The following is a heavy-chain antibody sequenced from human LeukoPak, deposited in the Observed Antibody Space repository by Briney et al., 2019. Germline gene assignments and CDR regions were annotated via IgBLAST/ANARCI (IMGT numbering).Heavy chain of an antibody. CDR2: ISRSAETT. D-gene: IGHD1-14*01. CDR1: GFTFSSYA. V-gene: IGHV3-23*01. CDR3: AKETADWPRNRMFDF. Sequence: GSLRLSCAASGFTFSSYAMSWVRQAPGKGLEWVSGISRSAETTHYADSVKGRFTISRDNPRNSLFLQMSSLRAEDTALYYCAKETADWPRNRMFDFWGQGTPVTVSS. J-gene: IGHJ4*02.